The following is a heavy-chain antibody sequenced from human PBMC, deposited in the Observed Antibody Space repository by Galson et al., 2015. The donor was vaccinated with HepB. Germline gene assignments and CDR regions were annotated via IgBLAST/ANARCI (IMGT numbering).Heavy chain of an antibody. CDR3: ARQQAPYFDSYYYGMDV. CDR2: IYPGDPDI. D-gene: IGHD3-9*01. V-gene: IGHV5-51*01. J-gene: IGHJ6*02. Sequence: SGAEVKKPGESLKISCKGSGYSFASYWIGWVRQMPGKGLEWMGIIYPGDPDIRYSPSFQGQVTISADKSISTAYLQWSSLKASDTAMYYCARQQAPYFDSYYYGMDVWGQGTTVTVSS. CDR1: GYSFASYW.